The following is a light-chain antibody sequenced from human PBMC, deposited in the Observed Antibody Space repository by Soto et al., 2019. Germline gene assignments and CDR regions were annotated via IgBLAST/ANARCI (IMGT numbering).Light chain of an antibody. J-gene: IGKJ4*01. Sequence: DIVMTQSPDSLAVSLGERATINCKSSQSVLYSSNNKNYLAWYQQKPGQPTTLLIYWASTRESGVPDRFSGRGSGTDFTLTISSLQAEDVAVYYCQQYYSTPITFGGGTKVEIK. CDR1: QSVLYSSNNKNY. CDR2: WAS. V-gene: IGKV4-1*01. CDR3: QQYYSTPIT.